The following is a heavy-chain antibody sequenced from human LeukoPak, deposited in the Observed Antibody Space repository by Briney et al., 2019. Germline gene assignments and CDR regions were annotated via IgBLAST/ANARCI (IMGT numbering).Heavy chain of an antibody. J-gene: IGHJ4*02. CDR3: ARSIVDYYFDY. V-gene: IGHV5-51*01. CDR2: IYPGDSDT. D-gene: IGHD3/OR15-3a*01. Sequence: GESLKISRKGSGYSFTSYWIGWVRQMPGKGLGWMGIIYPGDSDTRYSPSFQGQVTISADKSISAAYLQWSSLKASDTAMYYCARSIVDYYFDYWGQGTLVTVSS. CDR1: GYSFTSYW.